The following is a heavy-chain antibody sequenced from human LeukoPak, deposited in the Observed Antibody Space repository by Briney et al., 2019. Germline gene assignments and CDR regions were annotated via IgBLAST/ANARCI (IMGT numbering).Heavy chain of an antibody. CDR2: TYYRSKWYN. V-gene: IGHV6-1*01. CDR3: ARDFGNSGWYTFDY. D-gene: IGHD6-19*01. CDR1: GDSVSSNNGA. Sequence: SQTLSLTCAISGDSVSSNNGAWNWIRQSPSRGLEWLGRTYYRSKWYNDYAESMKGRITINPDTSKNQFSLRLNSVTPDDTAVYYCARDFGNSGWYTFDYWGQGSLVTVSS. J-gene: IGHJ4*02.